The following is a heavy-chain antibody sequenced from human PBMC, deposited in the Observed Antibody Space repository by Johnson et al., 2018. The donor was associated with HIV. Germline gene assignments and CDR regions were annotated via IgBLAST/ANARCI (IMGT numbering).Heavy chain of an antibody. J-gene: IGHJ3*01. Sequence: VQLVESGGGLVQPGRSLRLSCAASGFTFDDYAMHWVRQTAGKGLEWVSGIGISGNTNYPGSVKGRFTISRENVKNFVYLQMNSLRAEDTAVYYCARDWGGYDAFDVWGQGTMVTVSS. D-gene: IGHD1-26*01. CDR2: IGISGNT. CDR3: ARDWGGYDAFDV. CDR1: GFTFDDYA. V-gene: IGHV3-13*01.